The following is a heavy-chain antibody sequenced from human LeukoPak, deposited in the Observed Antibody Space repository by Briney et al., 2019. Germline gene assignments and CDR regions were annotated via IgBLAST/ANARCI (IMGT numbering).Heavy chain of an antibody. CDR3: AKGDQPLLYGGAFDY. J-gene: IGHJ4*02. V-gene: IGHV3-23*01. CDR2: FTGRGGST. Sequence: GGSLRLSCAASGFTPSSYGMSWVRQAPGKGLEWVSTFTGRGGSTFYADSVKGRFTISRDISKNTLYLQMHSLRAEDTAVYYCAKGDQPLLYGGAFDYWGQGTLVTVSS. CDR1: GFTPSSYG. D-gene: IGHD2-2*02.